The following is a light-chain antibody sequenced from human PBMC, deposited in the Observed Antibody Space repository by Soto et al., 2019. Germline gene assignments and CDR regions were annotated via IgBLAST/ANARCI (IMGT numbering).Light chain of an antibody. CDR1: SSNIGAGYD. CDR3: QSYDSSLSVRGVV. V-gene: IGLV1-40*01. Sequence: QSVLTQPPSVSGAPGQRVTISCTGSSSNIGAGYDVHWYQQLPGTAPKLLIYGNSNRPSGVPDLFSGSKSGTSASLAITGLQAEDEADYYCQSYDSSLSVRGVVFGGGTKLTVL. CDR2: GNS. J-gene: IGLJ2*01.